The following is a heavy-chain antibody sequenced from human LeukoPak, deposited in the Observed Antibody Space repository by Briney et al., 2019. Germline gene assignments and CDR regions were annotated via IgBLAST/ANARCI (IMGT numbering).Heavy chain of an antibody. D-gene: IGHD3-9*01. Sequence: PSQTLSLTCTVSGGSISSGGYYWSWIRQHPGKGLEWIGYIYYSGSTYYNPSLKSRVTISVDTSKNQFSLKLSSVTAADTAVYYCARGLQYYDILTASYYFDYWGQGTLVTVSS. J-gene: IGHJ4*02. CDR1: GGSISSGGYY. CDR2: IYYSGST. CDR3: ARGLQYYDILTASYYFDY. V-gene: IGHV4-31*03.